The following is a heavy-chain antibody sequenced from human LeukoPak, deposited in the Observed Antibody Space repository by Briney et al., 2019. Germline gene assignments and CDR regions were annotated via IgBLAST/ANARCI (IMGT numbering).Heavy chain of an antibody. CDR2: ISPYNGNT. CDR3: ATEGGWQPTDYGDHAY. Sequence: VSVKVSCKASGYTFTNYGITWVRQAPGQGLEWMGWISPYNGNTNYPQKFQGRVTMTTDTSTSTAYMELRSLRSDDTALYYCATEGGWQPTDYGDHAYWGQGTLVTVSS. J-gene: IGHJ4*02. D-gene: IGHD4-17*01. V-gene: IGHV1-18*01. CDR1: GYTFTNYG.